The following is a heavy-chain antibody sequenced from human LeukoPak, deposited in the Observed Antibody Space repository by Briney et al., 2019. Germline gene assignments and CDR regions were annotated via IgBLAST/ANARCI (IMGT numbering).Heavy chain of an antibody. CDR1: GYTFTGYY. D-gene: IGHD3-22*01. CDR2: INPNSGGT. CDR3: ARDSHYYDSSGYYSGIANAFDI. J-gene: IGHJ3*02. Sequence: APVKVSCKASGYTFTGYYMHWVRQAPGQGLEWMGWINPNSGGTNYAQKFQGRVTMTRDTSISTAYMELSRLRSDDTAVYYCARDSHYYDSSGYYSGIANAFDIWGQGTMVTVSS. V-gene: IGHV1-2*02.